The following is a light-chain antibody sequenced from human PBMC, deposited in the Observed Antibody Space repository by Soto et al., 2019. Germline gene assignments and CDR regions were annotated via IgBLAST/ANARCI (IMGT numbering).Light chain of an antibody. CDR3: CSYAGSYVV. Sequence: QSVLTQPRSVSGSPGPSVTISCTGTSSDVGGYNYVSWYQQHPGKAPKLMIYDVSKRPSGVPDRFSGSKSGNTASLTISGLQAEDEADYYCCSYAGSYVVFGGGTKLTVL. J-gene: IGLJ2*01. CDR1: SSDVGGYNY. CDR2: DVS. V-gene: IGLV2-11*01.